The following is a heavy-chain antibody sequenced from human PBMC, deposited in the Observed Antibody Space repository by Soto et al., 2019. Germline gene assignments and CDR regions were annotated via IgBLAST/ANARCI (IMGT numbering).Heavy chain of an antibody. CDR3: ARDLAYSNSYYFDY. J-gene: IGHJ4*02. CDR2: IYYSGST. D-gene: IGHD4-4*01. CDR1: GGSISSYY. Sequence: PSETLTLTCTDSGGSISSYYWSWIRQPPGKGLEWIGYIYYSGSTNYNPSLKSRVTISVDTSKNQFSLKLSSVTAADTAVYYCARDLAYSNSYYFDYWGQGTLVTVSS. V-gene: IGHV4-59*01.